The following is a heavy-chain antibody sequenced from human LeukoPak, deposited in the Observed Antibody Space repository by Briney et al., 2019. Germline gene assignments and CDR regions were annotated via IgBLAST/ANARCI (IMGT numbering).Heavy chain of an antibody. J-gene: IGHJ6*02. CDR3: ARADYGDSYYYYGMDV. CDR2: INSDGSST. D-gene: IGHD4-17*01. Sequence: PGGSLRLSCVASGFTFSSYRMHWVRQAPGKGLVWVSSINSDGSSTSYADSVKGRFTISRDNAKNTLYLQMNSLRAEDTAVYYCARADYGDSYYYYGMDVWGQGTTVTVSS. V-gene: IGHV3-74*01. CDR1: GFTFSSYR.